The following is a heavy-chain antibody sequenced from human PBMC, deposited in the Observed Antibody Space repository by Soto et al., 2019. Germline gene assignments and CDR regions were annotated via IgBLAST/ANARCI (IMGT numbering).Heavy chain of an antibody. CDR2: ISGSGGST. J-gene: IGHJ4*02. V-gene: IGHV3-23*01. Sequence: PXGSLRLSCAASGFTFSSYAMSWVRQAAGKGLEWVSAISGSGGSTYYADSVKGRFTISRDNSKNTLYLQMNSLRAEDTAVYYCAKADGYDFWSGYYGDYYFDYWGQGTLVTVSS. CDR1: GFTFSSYA. D-gene: IGHD3-3*01. CDR3: AKADGYDFWSGYYGDYYFDY.